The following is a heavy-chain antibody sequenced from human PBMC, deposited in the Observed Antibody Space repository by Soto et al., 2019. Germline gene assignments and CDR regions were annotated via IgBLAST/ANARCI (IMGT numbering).Heavy chain of an antibody. J-gene: IGHJ6*02. CDR2: IIPIFGTT. CDR1: GVTFSSYA. CDR3: ARVPKIHYYESRSAGRGFYYFHAMDV. V-gene: IGHV1-69*01. Sequence: QVQLVQSGAEVKRPGSSVKVSCKASGVTFSSYAITWVRQAPGQGLEWMGGIIPIFGTTNYAQSFQGRVTLTADESTTTAYMALSSLRSEDTAVYYCARVPKIHYYESRSAGRGFYYFHAMDVWGQGTTVTVSS. D-gene: IGHD3-22*01.